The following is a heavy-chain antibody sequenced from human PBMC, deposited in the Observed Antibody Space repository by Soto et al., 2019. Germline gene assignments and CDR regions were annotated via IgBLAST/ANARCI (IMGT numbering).Heavy chain of an antibody. J-gene: IGHJ6*02. CDR3: ARHNYDSSGYYHYYYGMDV. D-gene: IGHD3-22*01. CDR2: IYYSGST. Sequence: SVTLSLTCTVSGGSISSGDYYWSWIRQPPGRGLEWIGYIYYSGSTYYNPSLKSRVTISVDTSKNQFSLKLSSVTAADTAVYYCARHNYDSSGYYHYYYGMDVWGQGTTVTVSS. V-gene: IGHV4-30-4*01. CDR1: GGSISSGDYY.